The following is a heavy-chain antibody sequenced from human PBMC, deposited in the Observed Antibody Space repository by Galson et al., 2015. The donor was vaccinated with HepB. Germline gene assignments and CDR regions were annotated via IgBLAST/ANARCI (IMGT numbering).Heavy chain of an antibody. Sequence: SLRLSCAASGFTFSHYWMHWVRQVPGKGLAWVSLISNDGTITNYADSVKGRFTISRDNARNTVYLQMDSLRAEDTAVNYCARVYSGWYWLDSWGQGTLVTVSS. CDR3: ARVYSGWYWLDS. D-gene: IGHD6-19*01. CDR1: GFTFSHYW. V-gene: IGHV3-74*01. J-gene: IGHJ5*01. CDR2: ISNDGTIT.